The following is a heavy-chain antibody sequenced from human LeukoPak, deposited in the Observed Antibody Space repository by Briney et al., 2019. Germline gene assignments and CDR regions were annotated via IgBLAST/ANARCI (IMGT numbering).Heavy chain of an antibody. CDR1: GGSISSGGYY. CDR2: IYYSGST. CDR3: ARDGRGYSYGLNI. J-gene: IGHJ3*02. D-gene: IGHD5-18*01. Sequence: SETLSLTCTVSGGSISSGGYYWSWIRQHPGKGLEWIGYIYYSGSTYYNPSLKSRVTIPVDTSKNQFSLKLSSVTAADTAVYYCARDGRGYSYGLNIWGQGTMVTVSS. V-gene: IGHV4-31*03.